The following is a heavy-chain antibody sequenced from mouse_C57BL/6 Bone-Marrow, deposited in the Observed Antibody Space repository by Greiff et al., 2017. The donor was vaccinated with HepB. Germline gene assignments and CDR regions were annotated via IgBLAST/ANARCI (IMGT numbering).Heavy chain of an antibody. CDR1: GYTFTSYD. Sequence: QVQLQQSGPELVKPGASVKLSCKASGYTFTSYDINWVKQRPGQGLEWIGWIYPRDGSTKYNEKFKGKATLTVDTSSSTAYMELHSLTSDDSAVYFCARRGDGYYGGFAYWGQGTLVTVSA. CDR2: IYPRDGST. V-gene: IGHV1-85*01. D-gene: IGHD2-3*01. CDR3: ARRGDGYYGGFAY. J-gene: IGHJ3*01.